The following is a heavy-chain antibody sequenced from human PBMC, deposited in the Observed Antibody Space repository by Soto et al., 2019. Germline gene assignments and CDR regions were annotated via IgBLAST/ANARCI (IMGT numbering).Heavy chain of an antibody. CDR3: AKLIYSSNCYDS. CDR2: INGGGGTT. D-gene: IGHD2-21*01. Sequence: PGGSLRLSCLASGFTFSSYDMSWVRQAPGKGLEWVSSINGGGGTTNYADSVKGRFTISRDNAKNTLYLQMNSLRAEDTAVYFCAKLIYSSNCYDSWGQGTLVTVSS. J-gene: IGHJ5*01. CDR1: GFTFSSYD. V-gene: IGHV3-23*01.